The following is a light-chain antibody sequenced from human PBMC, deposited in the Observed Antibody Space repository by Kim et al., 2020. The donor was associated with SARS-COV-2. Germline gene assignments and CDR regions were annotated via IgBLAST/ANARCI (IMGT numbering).Light chain of an antibody. J-gene: IGLJ2*01. CDR3: QSYNRDNVI. Sequence: GEPETISYARRRLSMDDNCVQWYQQHPGGGPTTVIFEDDQRPSGVSDRFSGSSDNSSNSASLTISGLRTEDEADYYCQSYNRDNVIFGGGTQLTVL. CDR1: RLSMDDNC. CDR2: EDD. V-gene: IGLV6-57*03.